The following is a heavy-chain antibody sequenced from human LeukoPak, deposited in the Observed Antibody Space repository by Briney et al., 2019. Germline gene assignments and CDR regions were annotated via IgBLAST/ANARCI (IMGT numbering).Heavy chain of an antibody. D-gene: IGHD5-24*01. CDR3: ARTSGAVEMATRFDS. J-gene: IGHJ4*02. Sequence: ASVKVSCKASGYTFTSYDINWVRQATGQGLEWMGWMNPNSGNTGYAQKFQGRVTMTRNNSISTAYMELSRLRSEDMAVYYCARTSGAVEMATRFDSWGQGTLVTVSS. CDR2: MNPNSGNT. V-gene: IGHV1-8*01. CDR1: GYTFTSYD.